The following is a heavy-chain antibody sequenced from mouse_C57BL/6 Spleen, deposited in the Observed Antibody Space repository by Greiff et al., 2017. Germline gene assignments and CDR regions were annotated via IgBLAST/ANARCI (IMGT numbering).Heavy chain of an antibody. CDR3: TPLCDPYYYAMDY. CDR1: GFTFSDDW. D-gene: IGHD6-5*01. CDR2: ISNKANKHTT. J-gene: IGHJ4*01. Sequence: EVKVEESGGGLVQPGGSMKLSCAASGFTFSDDWMDWVRQSPEKGLEWVAEISNKANKHTTSYAVSVKGRFTIDRDASKSRVYLQMNSLRAEDTGMYYCTPLCDPYYYAMDYWGQGTSVTVSS. V-gene: IGHV6-6*01.